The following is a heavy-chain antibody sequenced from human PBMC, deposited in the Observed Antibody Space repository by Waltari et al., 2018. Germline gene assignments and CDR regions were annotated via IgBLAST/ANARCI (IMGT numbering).Heavy chain of an antibody. V-gene: IGHV3-30*02. J-gene: IGHJ6*04. Sequence: QVQLVESGGGVVQPGGSLRLSCAASGFTFSSYGMHWVRQAPGKGLEWVAFIRYDGSNKYYADSVKGRFTISRDNSKNTLYLQMNSLRAEDTAVYYCAKWGRGQQLLWGKGTTVTVSS. D-gene: IGHD6-13*01. CDR3: AKWGRGQQLL. CDR1: GFTFSSYG. CDR2: IRYDGSNK.